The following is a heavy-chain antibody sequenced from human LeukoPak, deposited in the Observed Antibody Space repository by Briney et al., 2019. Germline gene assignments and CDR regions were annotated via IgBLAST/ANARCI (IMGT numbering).Heavy chain of an antibody. V-gene: IGHV4-59*01. Sequence: SETLSLTCTVSGGSISSYYWSWIRQPPGKGLEWIGYIYYSGSTNYNPSLKSRVTISVDTSKNRFSLKLSSVTAADTAVYYCARTGYYDSRRFDPWGQGTLVTVSS. J-gene: IGHJ5*02. CDR3: ARTGYYDSRRFDP. D-gene: IGHD3-22*01. CDR2: IYYSGST. CDR1: GGSISSYY.